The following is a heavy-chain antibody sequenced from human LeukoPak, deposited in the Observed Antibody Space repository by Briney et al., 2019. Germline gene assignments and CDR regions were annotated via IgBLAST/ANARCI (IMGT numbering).Heavy chain of an antibody. CDR1: GYTFISYG. D-gene: IGHD3-10*01. CDR2: ISAHNGNT. Sequence: ASVKVSCKASGYTFISYGISWVRQAPGQGLEWMGWISAHNGNTKYAQKFQGSVTMTTDTSTSTAYMELRSLRSDDTAVYYCARQITMVRGLGDAFDIWGQGTMVTVSS. J-gene: IGHJ3*02. CDR3: ARQITMVRGLGDAFDI. V-gene: IGHV1-18*01.